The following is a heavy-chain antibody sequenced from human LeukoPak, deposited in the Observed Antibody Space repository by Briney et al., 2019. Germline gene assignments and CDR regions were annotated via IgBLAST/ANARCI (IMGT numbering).Heavy chain of an antibody. CDR2: IYYSGST. V-gene: IGHV4-39*07. CDR3: ARDRYYYDSSGSNFDY. D-gene: IGHD3-22*01. CDR1: GGSISSSSYY. Sequence: MTSETLSLTCTVSGGSISSSSYYWGWIRQPPGKGLEWIGSIYYSGSTYYNPSLKSRVTISVDTSKNQFSLKLSSVTAADTAVYYCARDRYYYDSSGSNFDYWGQGTLVTVSS. J-gene: IGHJ4*02.